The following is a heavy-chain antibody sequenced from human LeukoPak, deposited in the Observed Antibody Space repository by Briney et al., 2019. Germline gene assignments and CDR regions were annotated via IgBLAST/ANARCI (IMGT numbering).Heavy chain of an antibody. CDR2: IYTSGST. CDR1: GGSISSGSYY. D-gene: IGHD2-2*01. J-gene: IGHJ3*02. CDR3: ARDQGRTPNAFDI. V-gene: IGHV4-61*02. Sequence: SETLSLACTVSGGSISSGSYYWSWIRQPAGKGLEWIGRIYTSGSTNYNPSLKSRVTISVDTSKNQFSLKLSSVTAADTAVYYCARDQGRTPNAFDIWGQGTMVTVSS.